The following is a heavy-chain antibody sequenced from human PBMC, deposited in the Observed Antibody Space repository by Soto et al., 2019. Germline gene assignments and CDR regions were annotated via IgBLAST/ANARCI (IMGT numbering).Heavy chain of an antibody. V-gene: IGHV3-30-3*01. CDR2: ISYDGSNK. Sequence: GGSLRLSCAASGFTFSNYAMHWVRQAPGKGLEWVAVISYDGSNKYYADSVKGRFTISRDNSKNTLYLQMNRLRAEDTAVYYCARERDEVDTATPFRYWGQGALVTVSS. D-gene: IGHD5-18*01. CDR3: ARERDEVDTATPFRY. J-gene: IGHJ4*02. CDR1: GFTFSNYA.